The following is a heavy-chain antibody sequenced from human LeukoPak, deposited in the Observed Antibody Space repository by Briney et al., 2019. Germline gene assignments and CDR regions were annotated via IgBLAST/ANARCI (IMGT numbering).Heavy chain of an antibody. Sequence: PSETLSLTCSVSGGFISTHYWSWIRPSPGKGLEWIGYVFYTGSSNYNPSLKSRVTLSVDTSKNQFSLQLMSVTAADTAVYYCARAHPAYSSPSGFDLWGGGAVDSVFS. J-gene: IGHJ4*02. V-gene: IGHV4-59*11. CDR1: GGFISTHY. CDR3: ARAHPAYSSPSGFDL. CDR2: VFYTGSS. D-gene: IGHD6-6*01.